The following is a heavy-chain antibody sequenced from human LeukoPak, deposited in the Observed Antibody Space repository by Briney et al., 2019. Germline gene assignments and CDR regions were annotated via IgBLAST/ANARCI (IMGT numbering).Heavy chain of an antibody. D-gene: IGHD1-14*01. V-gene: IGHV3-7*01. J-gene: IGHJ4*02. CDR3: AREGLDRGYFDY. CDR1: GFTFTTYW. Sequence: PGGSLRLSCAASGFTFTTYWLGWVRQPPGKGLEWVANIKQDGTEKYYVDSVKGRFTISRDNAKNSLYLQMNTLRAEDTAVYYCAREGLDRGYFDYWGQGTLVTVSA. CDR2: IKQDGTEK.